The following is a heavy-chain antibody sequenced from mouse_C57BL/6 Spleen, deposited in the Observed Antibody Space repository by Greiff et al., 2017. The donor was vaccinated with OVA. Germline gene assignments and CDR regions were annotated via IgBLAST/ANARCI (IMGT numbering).Heavy chain of an antibody. CDR1: GFTFSRYA. J-gene: IGHJ2*01. V-gene: IGHV5-4*01. D-gene: IGHD1-1*01. Sequence: EVHLVESGGGLVKPGGSLKLSCAASGFTFSRYAMSWVRQTPEKRLEWVATISDGGSYTYYPDNVKGRFTISRDNAKNNLYLQMSHLKSEDTAMYYCARDSTVVVGPDYFDYWGQGTTLTVSS. CDR3: ARDSTVVVGPDYFDY. CDR2: ISDGGSYT.